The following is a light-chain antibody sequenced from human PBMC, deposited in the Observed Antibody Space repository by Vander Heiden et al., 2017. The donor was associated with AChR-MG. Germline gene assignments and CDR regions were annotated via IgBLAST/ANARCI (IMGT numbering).Light chain of an antibody. V-gene: IGLV3-19*01. Sequence: SSELTQEPAVPAVLGQTVRITCQGDILRSYYASWYQQKPGQAPVLVIYGKNNRPSGIPDRFSGSSSGNTASLTITGAQAEDEADYYCNSRDSSGNHYVFGTGTKVTVL. CDR2: GKN. CDR3: NSRDSSGNHYV. CDR1: ILRSYY. J-gene: IGLJ1*01.